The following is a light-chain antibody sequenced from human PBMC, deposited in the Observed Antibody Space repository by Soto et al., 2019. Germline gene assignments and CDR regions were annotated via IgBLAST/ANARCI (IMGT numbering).Light chain of an antibody. Sequence: EIVLTQSPGILSLSPGDGATLSCRASQSVSSNYLAWYQQNPGQAPRLLIYGTSTMASGIPDRFSGSGSGTDFTLTITRLEPEDFAVYFCQQYGVSPATFGGGTKLDIK. J-gene: IGKJ4*01. CDR3: QQYGVSPAT. V-gene: IGKV3-20*01. CDR2: GTS. CDR1: QSVSSNY.